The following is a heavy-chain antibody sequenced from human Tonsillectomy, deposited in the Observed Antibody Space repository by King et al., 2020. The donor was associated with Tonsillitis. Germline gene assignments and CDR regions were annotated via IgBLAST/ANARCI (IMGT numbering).Heavy chain of an antibody. D-gene: IGHD3-9*01. V-gene: IGHV2-70*11. J-gene: IGHJ4*02. Sequence: VTLKESGPALVKPTQTLTLTCTFSGFSLSPTGMCVSWIRQPPGKALEWLARIDWDDDKYYSTSLKTRLTISNDTSKNQVVLTMTNMDPADTATYYCARNTYDIFDYWGQGTLVTVSS. CDR3: ARNTYDIFDY. CDR1: GFSLSPTGMC. CDR2: IDWDDDK.